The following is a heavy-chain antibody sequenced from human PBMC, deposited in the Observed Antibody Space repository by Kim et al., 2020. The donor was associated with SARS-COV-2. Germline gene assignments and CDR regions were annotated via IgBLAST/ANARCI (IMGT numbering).Heavy chain of an antibody. J-gene: IGHJ3*02. CDR1: GFTFSRFA. D-gene: IGHD1-26*01. CDR3: SEVVSGVYVGTDAFDI. CDR2: MGGSGGTT. Sequence: GESLRLSCATSGFTFSRFAINWFRQAPGKGLEWVSAMGGSGGTTYYAESVKDRFTISRDNSKNTVFLQMRSLRVEDTAVYYCSEVVSGVYVGTDAFDIW. V-gene: IGHV3-23*01.